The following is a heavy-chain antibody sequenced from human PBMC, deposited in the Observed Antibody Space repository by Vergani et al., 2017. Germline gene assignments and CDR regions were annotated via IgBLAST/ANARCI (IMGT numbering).Heavy chain of an antibody. D-gene: IGHD1-7*01. CDR3: ASWVGSTVDYYGMDV. V-gene: IGHV4-39*01. CDR1: GGSISSSSYY. Sequence: QLQLQESGPGLVKPSETLSLTCTVSGGSISSSSYYWGWIRQPPGKGLEWIGSIYYSGSTYYNPSLKSRVTISVDTSKNQFSLKLSSVTAADTAVYYCASWVGSTVDYYGMDVWGQGTTVTVSS. J-gene: IGHJ6*02. CDR2: IYYSGST.